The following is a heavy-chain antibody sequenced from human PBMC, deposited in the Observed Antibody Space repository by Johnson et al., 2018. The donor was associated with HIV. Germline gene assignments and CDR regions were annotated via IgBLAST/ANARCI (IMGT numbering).Heavy chain of an antibody. CDR1: GFTFDDYG. J-gene: IGHJ3*02. CDR2: INWNGGST. CDR3: ARDYDCGGDCYPSGAFDI. Sequence: VQLVESGGGVVRPGGSLRLSCAASGFTFDDYGMSWVRQAPGKGLEWVSGINWNGGSTGYAASVRGRFTVSRDSAKNSLYLQMNSLRAEDTALYYCARDYDCGGDCYPSGAFDIWGQGTMVTVSS. V-gene: IGHV3-20*04. D-gene: IGHD2-21*02.